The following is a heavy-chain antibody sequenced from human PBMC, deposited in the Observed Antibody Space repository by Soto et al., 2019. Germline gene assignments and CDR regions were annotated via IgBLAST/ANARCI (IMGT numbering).Heavy chain of an antibody. CDR2: IIPIFGTA. V-gene: IGHV1-69*12. CDR3: ASNPGLVYSSGWSFDY. D-gene: IGHD6-19*01. J-gene: IGHJ4*02. CDR1: GGTFSSYA. Sequence: QVQLVQSGAEVKKPGSSVKVSCKASGGTFSSYAISWVRQAPGQGLEWMGGIIPIFGTANYAQKFQGRVTITADESTSKAYMELSSLRSEDTAVYYCASNPGLVYSSGWSFDYWGQGTLVTVSS.